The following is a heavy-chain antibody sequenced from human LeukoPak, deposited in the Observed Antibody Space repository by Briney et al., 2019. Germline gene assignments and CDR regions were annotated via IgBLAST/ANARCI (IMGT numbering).Heavy chain of an antibody. Sequence: SETLSLTCTVSGGSISSSSYYWSWVRQPPGKGLEWIGSIYYSGSTYYNPSLKSRVTISVDTSKNQFSLKLSSVTAADTAVYYCARRSYSSGFDYWGQGTLVTVSS. CDR2: IYYSGST. V-gene: IGHV4-39*01. CDR3: ARRSYSSGFDY. D-gene: IGHD6-25*01. CDR1: GGSISSSSYY. J-gene: IGHJ4*02.